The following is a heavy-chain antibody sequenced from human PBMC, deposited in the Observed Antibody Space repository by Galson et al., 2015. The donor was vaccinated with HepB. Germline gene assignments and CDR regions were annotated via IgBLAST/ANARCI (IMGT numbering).Heavy chain of an antibody. Sequence: SETLSLTCTASGGSISSSSYYWGWLRQPPGKGLEWIGSFYYTGNTHYNPSLKSRVTISGDTSKNQFSLKLNSVTAADTAVYYCARHESESKTYAADNWGQGTLVTVSS. V-gene: IGHV4-39*01. D-gene: IGHD2-2*01. CDR1: GGSISSSSYY. J-gene: IGHJ4*02. CDR2: FYYTGNT. CDR3: ARHESESKTYAADN.